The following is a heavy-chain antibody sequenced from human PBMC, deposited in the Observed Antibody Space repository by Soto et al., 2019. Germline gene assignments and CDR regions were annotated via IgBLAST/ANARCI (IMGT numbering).Heavy chain of an antibody. V-gene: IGHV3-23*01. CDR2: ISGSCDST. CDR3: ARRGPGTYFDY. Sequence: TGGSLRLSCAASGFTFSSYAMSWVRQAPGKGLEWVSVISGSCDSTYYADSVKGRFTISRDNSKNTLYLQMNSLRAEDTAVYYCARRGPGTYFDYWGQGTLVTVSS. D-gene: IGHD6-13*01. J-gene: IGHJ4*02. CDR1: GFTFSSYA.